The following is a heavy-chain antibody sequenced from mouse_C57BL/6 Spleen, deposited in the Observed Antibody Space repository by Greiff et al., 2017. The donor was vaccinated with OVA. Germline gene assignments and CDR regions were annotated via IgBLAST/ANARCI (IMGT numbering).Heavy chain of an antibody. V-gene: IGHV1-9*01. J-gene: IGHJ2*01. D-gene: IGHD2-5*01. CDR3: ARSKGYSNYDY. Sequence: QVHVKQSGAELMKPGASVKLSCMATGYTFTGYWIEWVRQRPGHGLEWIGEILPGCGSNNSHEKFNGKATFTADRSSNTAYMQLSSQTTRDSAIYNCARSKGYSNYDYWGQGTTLTVSS. CDR1: GYTFTGYW. CDR2: ILPGCGSN.